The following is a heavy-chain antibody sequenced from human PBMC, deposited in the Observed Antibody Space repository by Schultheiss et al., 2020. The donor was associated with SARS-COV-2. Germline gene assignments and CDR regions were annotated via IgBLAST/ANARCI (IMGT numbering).Heavy chain of an antibody. J-gene: IGHJ5*02. D-gene: IGHD4-17*01. CDR3: ARVHYGDPNWFDP. Sequence: ASVKVSCKASGYTFTSYGISWVRQAPGQGLEWMGRINSNSGGTDYAQKFQGRVTLTRDTSITTVYMELRSLRSDDTAVYYCARVHYGDPNWFDPWGQGTLVTVSS. CDR2: INSNSGGT. CDR1: GYTFTSYG. V-gene: IGHV1-2*06.